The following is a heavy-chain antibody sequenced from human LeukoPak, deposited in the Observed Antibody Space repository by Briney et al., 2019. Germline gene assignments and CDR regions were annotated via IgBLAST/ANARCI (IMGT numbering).Heavy chain of an antibody. CDR1: GVTLTSYG. CDR2: ISTSSSYI. Sequence: RGALRNSCVASGVTLTSYGTPGGPPAPRKGREWVSFISTSSSYIYYADSVKGRFTISRDNAKNSLYLQMNSLRAEDTAVYYCARASSSWYYFDYWGQGTLVTVSS. J-gene: IGHJ4*02. D-gene: IGHD6-13*01. CDR3: ARASSSWYYFDY. V-gene: IGHV3-21*01.